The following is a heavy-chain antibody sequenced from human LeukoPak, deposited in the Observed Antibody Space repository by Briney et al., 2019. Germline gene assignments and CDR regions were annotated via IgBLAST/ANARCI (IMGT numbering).Heavy chain of an antibody. CDR3: ARDHKYAFDN. CDR1: RFTFGNYV. CDR2: IAHDGNNK. J-gene: IGHJ4*02. D-gene: IGHD2-2*01. V-gene: IGHV3-30*04. Sequence: PGGSLRLSCAASRFTFGNYVMHWVRQAPGKGLEWVAVIAHDGNNKYYSDSVKGRFTISRDKAKNSLYLQMNSLRVEDTAVYYCARDHKYAFDNWGQGTLVTVSS.